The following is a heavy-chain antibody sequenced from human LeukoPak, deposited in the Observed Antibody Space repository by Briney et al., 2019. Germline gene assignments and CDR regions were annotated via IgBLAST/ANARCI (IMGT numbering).Heavy chain of an antibody. J-gene: IGHJ3*02. V-gene: IGHV3-30*02. CDR2: IRYDGSNK. CDR3: AKDLALALWGSSAFDI. CDR1: GFTFSSYG. D-gene: IGHD3-16*01. Sequence: GGSLRLSCAASGFTFSSYGMHWVRQAPGKGLEWVAFIRYDGSNKYYADSVKGRFTISRDNSKNTLYLQMNSLRAEDTAVYYCAKDLALALWGSSAFDIWGQGTMVTVSS.